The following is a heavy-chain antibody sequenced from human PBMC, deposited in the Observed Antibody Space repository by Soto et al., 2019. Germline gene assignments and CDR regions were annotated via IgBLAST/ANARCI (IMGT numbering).Heavy chain of an antibody. D-gene: IGHD3-10*01. V-gene: IGHV3-30-3*01. CDR1: GFTFSSYA. CDR3: ARAYGFDY. J-gene: IGHJ4*02. Sequence: GGSLRLSCAASGFTFSSYAMHWVRQAPGKGLEWVAVISYDGGNKYYADSVKGRFTISRDNSKNTLYLQMNSLRAEDTAVYYCARAYGFDYWGQGTLVTVSS. CDR2: ISYDGGNK.